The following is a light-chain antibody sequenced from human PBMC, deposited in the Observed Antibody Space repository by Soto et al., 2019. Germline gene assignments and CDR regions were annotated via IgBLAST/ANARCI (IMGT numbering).Light chain of an antibody. CDR2: AAS. CDR1: QGIRND. Sequence: DIQMTQFPSSLSASVGDRVTITCRASQGIRNDLAWYQQKPGKAPKRLISAASSLQSGVPSRFSGSGSGTEFTLATSSLQPADFATFDCLQHSTCPWTFGQGTKVEIK. CDR3: LQHSTCPWT. V-gene: IGKV1-17*01. J-gene: IGKJ1*01.